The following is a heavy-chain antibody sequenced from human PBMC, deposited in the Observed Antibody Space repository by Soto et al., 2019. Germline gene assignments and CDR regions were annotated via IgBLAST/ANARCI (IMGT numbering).Heavy chain of an antibody. CDR1: GFSFSIYA. J-gene: IGHJ3*02. Sequence: QVQLVESGGGVVQPGRSLRLSCAASGFSFSIYAMHWVRQAPGKGLEWVAVISYHGSTEYYGDSVKGRFTISRDNSKNTLYRHMYSLRPEDTAIYYCARGYSYGPNWESDALDIWSQGAMVTVSS. V-gene: IGHV3-30-3*01. CDR2: ISYHGSTE. CDR3: ARGYSYGPNWESDALDI. D-gene: IGHD5-18*01.